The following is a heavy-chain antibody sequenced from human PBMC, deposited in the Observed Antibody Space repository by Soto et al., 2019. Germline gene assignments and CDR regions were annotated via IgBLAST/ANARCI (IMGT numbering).Heavy chain of an antibody. CDR2: IIPIFGTA. CDR3: ARDRGQLLRRRDYYYGMDV. D-gene: IGHD2-2*01. J-gene: IGHJ6*02. Sequence: SVKVSCKASGGTLSSYAISWVRQAPGQGLEWMGGIIPIFGTANYAQKFQGRVTITADESTSTAYMELSSLRSEDTAVYYCARDRGQLLRRRDYYYGMDVWGQGTTVTVSS. CDR1: GGTLSSYA. V-gene: IGHV1-69*13.